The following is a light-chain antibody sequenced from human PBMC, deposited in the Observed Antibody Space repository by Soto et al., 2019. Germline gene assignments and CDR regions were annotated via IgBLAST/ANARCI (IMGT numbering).Light chain of an antibody. CDR1: QSISTW. J-gene: IGKJ1*01. CDR3: QQFGAGSPWT. V-gene: IGKV1-5*03. Sequence: DIQVTQSPSTLSASVGDRVTITCRASQSISTWLVWFQQKPGRAPKVLISKASTLESGVPSRFSGDGSGTEFTLTISSLQTDDLATYYCQQFGAGSPWTFGQGTKVELK. CDR2: KAS.